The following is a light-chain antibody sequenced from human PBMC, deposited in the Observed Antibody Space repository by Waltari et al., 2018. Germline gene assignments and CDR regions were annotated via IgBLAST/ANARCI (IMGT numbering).Light chain of an antibody. V-gene: IGKV4-1*01. J-gene: IGKJ5*01. CDR1: QSLLYRSSNRNY. CDR3: QQYFTTPS. Sequence: DIVMTQSPDSLAVSLGERATIHCKSRQSLLYRSSNRNYLAWYQQRPGQSPKLLIYWASTRESGVPDRFSGSGSRTDFTLTISSLQAEDVAIYYCQQYFTTPSFGQGTRLEIK. CDR2: WAS.